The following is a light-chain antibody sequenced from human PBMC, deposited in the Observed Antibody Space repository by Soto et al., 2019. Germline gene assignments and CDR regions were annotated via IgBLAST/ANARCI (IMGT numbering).Light chain of an antibody. CDR3: GTWDSSLSVLL. V-gene: IGLV1-51*01. J-gene: IGLJ2*01. CDR2: DDN. CDR1: SSNIAKHF. Sequence: QSVLTQPPSVSAAPGEKVTISCSGSSSNIAKHFVSWYLQFPRTAPKLLIYDDNKRPSGIPDRFSGSKSGTSATLAITGLQTGDEAEYYCGTWDSSLSVLLFGGGTKLTVL.